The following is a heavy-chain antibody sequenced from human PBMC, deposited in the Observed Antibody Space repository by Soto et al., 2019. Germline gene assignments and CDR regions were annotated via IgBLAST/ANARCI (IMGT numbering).Heavy chain of an antibody. Sequence: SETLSLTCAVYGGSFSGYYWSWIRQPPGKGLEWIGEINHSGSTNYNPSLKSRVTISVDTSKNQFSLKLSSVTAADTAVYYCARGRHSSSSWFDPWGQGTLVTVSS. V-gene: IGHV4-34*01. J-gene: IGHJ5*02. D-gene: IGHD6-6*01. CDR1: GGSFSGYY. CDR3: ARGRHSSSSWFDP. CDR2: INHSGST.